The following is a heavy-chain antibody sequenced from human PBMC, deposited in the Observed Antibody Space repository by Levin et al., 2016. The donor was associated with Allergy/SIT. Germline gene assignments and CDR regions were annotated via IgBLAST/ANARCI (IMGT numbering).Heavy chain of an antibody. CDR1: GYILTELS. Sequence: ASVKVSCKVSGYILTELSMHWVRQAPGKGLEWMGDFDPEDGETIYAQKFQGRVTMTEDTSTDTAYMELSSLRSEDTAVYYCARVLRGVIRKGFDYWGQGTLVTVSS. CDR3: ARVLRGVIRKGFDY. J-gene: IGHJ4*02. D-gene: IGHD3-10*01. V-gene: IGHV1-24*01. CDR2: FDPEDGET.